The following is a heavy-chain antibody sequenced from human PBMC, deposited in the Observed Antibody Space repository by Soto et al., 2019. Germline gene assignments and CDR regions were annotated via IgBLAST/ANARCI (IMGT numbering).Heavy chain of an antibody. D-gene: IGHD2-2*01. CDR3: AREGGCSSTSCYGRRNYYYMDV. J-gene: IGHJ6*03. CDR1: GGSFSGYY. Sequence: QVQLQQWGAGLLKPSETLSLTCAVYGGSFSGYYWSWIRHPPGKGLEWIGEINHSGSTNYNPSLKSRVTISVDTSKNQFSLKLSSVTAADTAVYYCAREGGCSSTSCYGRRNYYYMDVWGKGTTVTVSS. V-gene: IGHV4-34*01. CDR2: INHSGST.